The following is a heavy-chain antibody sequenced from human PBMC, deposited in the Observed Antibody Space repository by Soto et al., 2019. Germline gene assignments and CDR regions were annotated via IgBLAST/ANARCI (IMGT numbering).Heavy chain of an antibody. CDR3: ASLYGSGTYLAAIDF. CDR1: GFTFSDYY. CDR2: ISDSSGYT. D-gene: IGHD3-10*01. Sequence: GGSLRLSCAASGFTFSDYYMSWIRQAPGKGLEWVSYISDSSGYTNYADSVKGRFAISRDNAKNSLFLQMNTLRAEDTAVYYCASLYGSGTYLAAIDFWGQGSLVTVSS. V-gene: IGHV3-11*06. J-gene: IGHJ4*02.